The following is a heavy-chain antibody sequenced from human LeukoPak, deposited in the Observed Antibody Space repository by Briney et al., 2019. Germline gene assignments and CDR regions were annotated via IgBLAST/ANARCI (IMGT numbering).Heavy chain of an antibody. CDR1: GGSISNYY. CDR3: ARLWDRYGDFAFDY. CDR2: IYYSGSA. Sequence: PSETLSLTCTVSGGSISNYYWSWIRQPPGKGLEWIAYIYYSGSANYNPSLKSRVTISVDTSKNQFSLKLSSVTAADTAVYYCARLWDRYGDFAFDYWGQGTPVTVSS. V-gene: IGHV4-59*08. J-gene: IGHJ4*02. D-gene: IGHD4-17*01.